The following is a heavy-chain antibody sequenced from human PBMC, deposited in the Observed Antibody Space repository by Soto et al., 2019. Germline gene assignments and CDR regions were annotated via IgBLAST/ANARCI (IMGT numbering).Heavy chain of an antibody. CDR1: GFTFSSYA. J-gene: IGHJ4*02. CDR3: AKDPCPAYTLRFLEWLLYYFDY. V-gene: IGHV3-23*01. D-gene: IGHD3-3*01. Sequence: GGSLRLSCAASGFTFSSYAMSWVRQAPGKGLEWVSAISGSGGSTYYAASVKGRFTISRDNSKNTLYLQMNSLRAEDAAVYYWAKDPCPAYTLRFLEWLLYYFDYWGQGTLVTVSS. CDR2: ISGSGGST.